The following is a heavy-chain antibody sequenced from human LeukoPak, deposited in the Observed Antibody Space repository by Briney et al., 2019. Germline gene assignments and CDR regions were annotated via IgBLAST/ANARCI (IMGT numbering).Heavy chain of an antibody. D-gene: IGHD5/OR15-5a*01. Sequence: GGSLRLSCPASGFTFSDCSMSWVRQAPGKGLEWVSSISSSSDYMYYADSVKGRFTISRDNARNSLYLQMNSLRAEDTAVYYCARSRSVSNYKGMDVWGQGTTVTVSS. CDR1: GFTFSDCS. CDR2: ISSSSDYM. J-gene: IGHJ6*02. V-gene: IGHV3-21*01. CDR3: ARSRSVSNYKGMDV.